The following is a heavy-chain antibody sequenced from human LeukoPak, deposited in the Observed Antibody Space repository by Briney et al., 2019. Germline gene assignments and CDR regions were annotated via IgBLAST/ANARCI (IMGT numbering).Heavy chain of an antibody. D-gene: IGHD6-13*01. J-gene: IGHJ6*03. CDR1: GFTFSSYS. Sequence: PGGSLRLSCAASGFTFSSYSMNWVRQAPGEGLEWVSSISSSSSYIYYADSVKGRFTISRDNAKNSLYLQMNSLRAEDTAVYYCARYSSSWYHSHYYYYMDVWGKGTTVTVSS. CDR3: ARYSSSWYHSHYYYYMDV. CDR2: ISSSSSYI. V-gene: IGHV3-21*01.